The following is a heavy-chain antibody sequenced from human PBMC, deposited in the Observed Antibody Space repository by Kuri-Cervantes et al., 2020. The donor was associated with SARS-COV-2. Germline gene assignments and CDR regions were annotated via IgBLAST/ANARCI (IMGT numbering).Heavy chain of an antibody. CDR2: IYYSGST. Sequence: SETLSLTCTVSGGSISSYYWGWIRQPPGKGLEWIGSIYYSGSTYYNPSLESRVTISVDTSKNQFSLKLSSVTAADTAVYYCARLEPTMVRIAGDGGGFDYWGQGTLVTVSS. V-gene: IGHV4-39*01. D-gene: IGHD3-10*01. CDR3: ARLEPTMVRIAGDGGGFDY. J-gene: IGHJ4*02. CDR1: GGSISSYY.